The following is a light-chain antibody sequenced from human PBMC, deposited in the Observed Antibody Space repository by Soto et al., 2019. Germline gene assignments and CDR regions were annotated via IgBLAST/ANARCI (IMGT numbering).Light chain of an antibody. V-gene: IGLV1-44*01. CDR1: SSNIGSNT. J-gene: IGLJ1*01. Sequence: QAVVTQPPSASGTPGQRVTISCSGSSSNIGSNTVNWYQQLPGTAPKLLIYSNNQRPSGAPDRVSGSKSGTSASLAISGLQSEDEADYYCSSYAGSNKRVFGTGTKLTVL. CDR3: SSYAGSNKRV. CDR2: SNN.